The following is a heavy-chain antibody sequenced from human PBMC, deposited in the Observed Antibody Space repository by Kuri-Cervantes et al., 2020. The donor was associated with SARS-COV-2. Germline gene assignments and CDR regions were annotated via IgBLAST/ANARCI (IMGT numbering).Heavy chain of an antibody. CDR3: ASEILDY. CDR2: ISSNGGSA. CDR1: GFTFSSYA. J-gene: IGHJ4*02. Sequence: GESLKISCAASGFTFSSYAMHWVRQAPGKGLEYVSAISSNGGSAYYANSVKGRFTISRDNSKNTLYLQMGSLRAEDMAVYYCASEILDYWGQGTLVTVSS. V-gene: IGHV3-64*01.